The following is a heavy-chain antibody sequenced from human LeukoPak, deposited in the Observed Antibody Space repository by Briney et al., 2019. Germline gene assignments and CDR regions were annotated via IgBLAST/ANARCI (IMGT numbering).Heavy chain of an antibody. Sequence: GGSLRLSCAASGFPFSSYAMSWVRQAPGKGLEWVSGISGSGGSTYYADSVKGRFTISRDNSKNTLYLQMDSLRAEDTSVSYSAKASVCSRTSCLHGLSDYWGQGTLVTVSS. J-gene: IGHJ4*02. CDR3: AKASVCSRTSCLHGLSDY. CDR1: GFPFSSYA. D-gene: IGHD2-2*01. V-gene: IGHV3-23*01. CDR2: ISGSGGST.